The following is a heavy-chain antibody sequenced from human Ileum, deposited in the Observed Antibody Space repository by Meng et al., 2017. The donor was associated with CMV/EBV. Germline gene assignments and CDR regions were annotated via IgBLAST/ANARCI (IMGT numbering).Heavy chain of an antibody. V-gene: IGHV3-30*04. D-gene: IGHD3-16*01. J-gene: IGHJ4*02. Sequence: GESLKISCAASGFTFSSYAMHWVRQAPGKGLEWVAVISYDGSNKYYADSVKGRFTISRDNSKNTLYLQMNSLRAEDTAVYYCARERLGGVSAFEYWGQGTLVTVSS. CDR2: ISYDGSNK. CDR1: GFTFSSYA. CDR3: ARERLGGVSAFEY.